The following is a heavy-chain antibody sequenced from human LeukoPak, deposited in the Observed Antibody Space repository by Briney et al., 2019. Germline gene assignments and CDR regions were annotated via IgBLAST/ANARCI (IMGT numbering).Heavy chain of an antibody. Sequence: PSETLSLTCTVSGGSISSGDYYWSWIRQPPGKGLEWIGYIYYSGSTYYNPSLKSRVTISVDTSKNQFSLKLSSVTAADTAVYYCARDDSSGYYSLDYWGQGTLVTVSS. CDR1: GGSISSGDYY. V-gene: IGHV4-30-4*01. J-gene: IGHJ4*02. D-gene: IGHD3-22*01. CDR2: IYYSGST. CDR3: ARDDSSGYYSLDY.